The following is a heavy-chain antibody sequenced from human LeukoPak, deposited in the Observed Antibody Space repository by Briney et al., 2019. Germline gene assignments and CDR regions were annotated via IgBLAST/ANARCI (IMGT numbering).Heavy chain of an antibody. D-gene: IGHD3-10*01. CDR1: GFAFTSHW. CDR2: IKPDGSEK. CDR3: ARDSD. J-gene: IGHJ3*01. Sequence: PGGSLRVSCAAPGFAFTSHWMSWVRQAPGKGLGWVANIKPDGSEKYYVDSVKGRFTISRDSAENTLFLQMKSLREERTAVYYCARDSDWGQGTMVTVSS. V-gene: IGHV3-7*01.